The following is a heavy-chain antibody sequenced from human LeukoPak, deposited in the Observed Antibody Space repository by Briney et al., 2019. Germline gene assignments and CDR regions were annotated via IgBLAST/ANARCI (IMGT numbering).Heavy chain of an antibody. CDR2: ISYDGSNK. Sequence: PGRSLRLSCAASEFTFSSYGMHWVRQAPGKGLEWVAVISYDGSNKYYAYSVKVRFTISRYNSNKTLYLQMKSQRPKDKAVYDCSRDSDADYISSWFHCGDYWGQGTMVTVSS. J-gene: IGHJ4*02. CDR3: SRDSDADYISSWFHCGDY. D-gene: IGHD6-13*01. CDR1: EFTFSSYG. V-gene: IGHV3-30*01.